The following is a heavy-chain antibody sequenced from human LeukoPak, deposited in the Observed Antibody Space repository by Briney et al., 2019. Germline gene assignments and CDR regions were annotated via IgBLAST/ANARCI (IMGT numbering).Heavy chain of an antibody. Sequence: GRSLRLSCAASGFTFDDYAMHWVRQAPGKGLEWVAFIRYDGSNKYYADSVKGRFTISRDNSKNTLYLQMNSLRAEDTAVYYCASSPVPAATDYYYYYMDVWGKGTTVTVSS. CDR1: GFTFDDYA. D-gene: IGHD2-2*01. V-gene: IGHV3-30*02. CDR2: IRYDGSNK. CDR3: ASSPVPAATDYYYYYMDV. J-gene: IGHJ6*03.